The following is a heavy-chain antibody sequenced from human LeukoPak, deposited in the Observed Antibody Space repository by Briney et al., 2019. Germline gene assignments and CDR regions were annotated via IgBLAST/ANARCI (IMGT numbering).Heavy chain of an antibody. V-gene: IGHV3-48*03. D-gene: IGHD3-10*02. J-gene: IGHJ6*04. CDR3: AELGITMIGGV. CDR2: ISASGTVT. Sequence: GGSQRLSCAASGFSFSSYEMNWVRQSPGKSLEWISYISASGTVTHYADSVEGRFTISRDNAKSSLYLQMNSLRGEDTAVYYCAELGITMIGGVWGKGTTVTISS. CDR1: GFSFSSYE.